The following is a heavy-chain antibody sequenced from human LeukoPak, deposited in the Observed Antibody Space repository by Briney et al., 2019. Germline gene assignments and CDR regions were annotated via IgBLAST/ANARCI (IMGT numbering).Heavy chain of an antibody. D-gene: IGHD4-11*01. CDR1: GYTFTSYY. CDR3: ARGASVTMGYYYMDV. J-gene: IGHJ6*03. CDR2: IYPSGGST. V-gene: IGHV1-46*01. Sequence: ASVKVSCKASGYTFTSYYMHWVRQAPGQGLEWMGIIYPSGGSTSYAQKFQGRVTITRDMSTSTVYMELSSLRSEDTAVYYCARGASVTMGYYYMDVWGKGTTVTVSS.